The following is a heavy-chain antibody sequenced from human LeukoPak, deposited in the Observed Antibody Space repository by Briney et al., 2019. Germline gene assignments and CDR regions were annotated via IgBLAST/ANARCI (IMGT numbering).Heavy chain of an antibody. V-gene: IGHV3-30*07. CDR1: GFKFSSYA. CDR2: ISFDGTNI. Sequence: GRSLRLSCAASGFKFSSYAFHWVRQAPGQGLHWVAVISFDGTNIHYADSVKGRFTISRDNAKNSLYLQMDSLRAEDTAVYYCARGGIITSYAFEIWGQGTMVTVSS. J-gene: IGHJ3*02. CDR3: ARGGIITSYAFEI. D-gene: IGHD1-26*01.